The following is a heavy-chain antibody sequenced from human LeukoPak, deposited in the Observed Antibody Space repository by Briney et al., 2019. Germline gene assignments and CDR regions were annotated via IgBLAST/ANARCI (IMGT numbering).Heavy chain of an antibody. J-gene: IGHJ4*02. CDR3: ARGWEGGYDILAY. CDR2: INSKSGGT. CDR1: GYTYIHYY. Sequence: ASVNDSCKASGYTYIHYYMYWVRQAPGQGLEGMGGINSKSGGTNYAQKFQGSVTVTRDTSIGTVYMELSSLRSDDTAIYYCARGWEGGYDILAYWGPGTLVTVSS. D-gene: IGHD5-12*01. V-gene: IGHV1-2*02.